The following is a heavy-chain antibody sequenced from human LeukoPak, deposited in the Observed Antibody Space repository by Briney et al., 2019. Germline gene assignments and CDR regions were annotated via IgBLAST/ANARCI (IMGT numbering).Heavy chain of an antibody. V-gene: IGHV3-9*02. Sequence: GRSLRLSCAASGFTSDDYAMHWARQAPGKGLEWVSGISWDSGSIGYADSVKGRFTISRDNAKNSLYLQMNSLRAEDMALYYCARSGYCSGGSCYPFDYWGQGTLVTVSS. CDR3: ARSGYCSGGSCYPFDY. CDR2: ISWDSGSI. CDR1: GFTSDDYA. J-gene: IGHJ4*02. D-gene: IGHD2-15*01.